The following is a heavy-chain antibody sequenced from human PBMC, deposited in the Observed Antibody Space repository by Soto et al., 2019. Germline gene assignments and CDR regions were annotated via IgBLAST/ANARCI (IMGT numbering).Heavy chain of an antibody. CDR1: GYSFTSYW. CDR3: ATLLNVDTAMVKRDY. CDR2: IDHSDYYT. Sequence: EVQLVQSGAEVKKPGESLRISCKGSGYSFTSYWISWVRQMPGKGLEWMGRIDHSDYYTNYSPSFQGHVTISADKSISTAYLQWSSLKASDTAMYYCATLLNVDTAMVKRDYWGQGTLVTVSS. J-gene: IGHJ4*02. D-gene: IGHD5-18*01. V-gene: IGHV5-10-1*03.